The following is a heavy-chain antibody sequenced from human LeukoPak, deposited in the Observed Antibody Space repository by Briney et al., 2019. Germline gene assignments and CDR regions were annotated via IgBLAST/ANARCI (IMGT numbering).Heavy chain of an antibody. J-gene: IGHJ3*02. CDR2: IYSDGNT. CDR3: ATADRGAFDI. CDR1: GFIISSNY. Sequence: GGSLRLSCAASGFIISSNYMSWVRQAPGQGLEWVSLIYSDGNTYYADSVKGRFTISRDNAKNSLYLQMNSLRVDDTAVYYCATADRGAFDIWGQGTMVIVSS. V-gene: IGHV3-53*01.